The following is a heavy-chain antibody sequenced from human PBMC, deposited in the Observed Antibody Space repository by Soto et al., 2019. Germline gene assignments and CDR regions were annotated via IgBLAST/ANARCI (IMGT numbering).Heavy chain of an antibody. CDR3: ARDTTDYGDYYYYYGMEV. V-gene: IGHV3-48*02. D-gene: IGHD4-17*01. Sequence: GSLRLSFAASRFTFSSYSMNWVLQTPLNWLEWVSYISSSSSTIYYADSVKGRFTISRDNAKNSLYLQMNSLRDEDTAVYYCARDTTDYGDYYYYYGMEVWGQGTTVTVSS. CDR1: RFTFSSYS. J-gene: IGHJ6*02. CDR2: ISSSSSTI.